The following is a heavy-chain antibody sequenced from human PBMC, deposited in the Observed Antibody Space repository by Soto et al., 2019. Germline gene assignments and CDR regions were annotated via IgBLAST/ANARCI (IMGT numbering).Heavy chain of an antibody. CDR2: IYYSGST. CDR1: GGSISSGGYY. J-gene: IGHJ4*02. D-gene: IGHD5-12*01. Sequence: QVQLQESGPGLVMPSQTLSLTCTVSGGSISSGGYYWSWIRQHPGKGLEWIGYIYYSGSTYYNPSLKSRVTISVDTSKNQFSLKLSSVTAADTAVYYCARGRGIVATINRSLLFDYWGQGTLVTVSS. V-gene: IGHV4-31*03. CDR3: ARGRGIVATINRSLLFDY.